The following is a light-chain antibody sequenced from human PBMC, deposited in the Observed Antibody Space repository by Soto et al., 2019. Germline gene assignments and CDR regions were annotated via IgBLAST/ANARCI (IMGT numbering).Light chain of an antibody. CDR3: QQHAHWPLT. CDR1: QSVGNN. Sequence: EIVLTQSPATLSLSPGERATLSCRASQSVGNNLAWYQQKPGQAPGLLIYEASTRATGIPARFSGSGSGTDFTLTISSLEPEDFVVYYCQQHAHWPLTFGGGTKVDIK. J-gene: IGKJ4*01. V-gene: IGKV3-11*01. CDR2: EAS.